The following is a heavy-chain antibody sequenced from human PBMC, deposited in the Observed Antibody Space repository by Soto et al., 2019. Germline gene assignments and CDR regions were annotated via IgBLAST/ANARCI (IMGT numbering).Heavy chain of an antibody. Sequence: NPGGSLRLSCAASGFTFSNAWMNWVRQAPGKGLEWVGRIKSKTDGGTTDYAAPVKGRFTISRDDSKNTLYLQMNSLKTEDTAVYYCTTDYLRFLEWLLFDYWGQGTQVTVSS. CDR2: IKSKTDGGTT. J-gene: IGHJ4*02. CDR1: GFTFSNAW. CDR3: TTDYLRFLEWLLFDY. V-gene: IGHV3-15*07. D-gene: IGHD3-3*01.